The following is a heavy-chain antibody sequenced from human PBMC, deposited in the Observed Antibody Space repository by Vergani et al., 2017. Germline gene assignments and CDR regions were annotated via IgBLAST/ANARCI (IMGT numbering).Heavy chain of an antibody. CDR2: IRYDGSNK. CDR1: GFTFSSYG. J-gene: IGHJ4*02. Sequence: QVQLVESGGGVVQPGGSLRLSCAASGFTFSSYGMHWVRQAPGKGLEWVAFIRYDGSNKYYADSVKGRFTISRDNSKNTLYLQMNSLRAEDTAVYYCAKLPDFDYWGQGTLVTVSS. CDR3: AKLPDFDY. V-gene: IGHV3-30*02. D-gene: IGHD2-2*01.